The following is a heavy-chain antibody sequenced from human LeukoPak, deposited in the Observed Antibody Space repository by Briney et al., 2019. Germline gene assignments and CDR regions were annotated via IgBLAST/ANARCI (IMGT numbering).Heavy chain of an antibody. CDR1: GFTFDDYA. CDR2: ISWNSGSI. V-gene: IGHV3-9*01. CDR3: ARDGVHCGGDCYSVDYYYGMDV. Sequence: GGSLRLSCAASGFTFDDYAMHWVRQAPGKGLEWVSGISWNSGSIGYADSVKGRFTISRDNAKNSLYLQMNSLRAEDTAVYYCARDGVHCGGDCYSVDYYYGMDVWGQGTTVTVSS. J-gene: IGHJ6*02. D-gene: IGHD2-21*02.